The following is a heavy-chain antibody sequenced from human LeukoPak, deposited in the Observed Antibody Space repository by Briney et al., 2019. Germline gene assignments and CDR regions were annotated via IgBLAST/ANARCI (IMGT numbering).Heavy chain of an antibody. J-gene: IGHJ6*03. CDR1: GFTFSSYG. CDR2: IRYDGSNK. D-gene: IGHD6-13*01. V-gene: IGHV3-30*02. Sequence: GGSLRLSCAAAGFTFSSYGMHWVRQAPGKGLEWVAFIRYDGSNKYYADSVKGRFTISRDNSKNTLYLQMNSLRAEDTAVYYCAKDPVIAASGHYYYYMDVWGKGTTVTVSS. CDR3: AKDPVIAASGHYYYYMDV.